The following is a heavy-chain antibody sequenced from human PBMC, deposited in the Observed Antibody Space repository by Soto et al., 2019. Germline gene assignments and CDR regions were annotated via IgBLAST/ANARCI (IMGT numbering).Heavy chain of an antibody. CDR2: IYHSGST. CDR3: ARDSIAAAGTYLGMDV. J-gene: IGHJ6*02. V-gene: IGHV4-4*02. Sequence: QVQLQESGPGLVKPSGTLALTCAVSGGSISSSNWWSWVRQPPGKGLEWIGEIYHSGSTNYNPSLKSRVTISVDKSKNHFSLKLSSVTAADTAVYYCARDSIAAAGTYLGMDVWGQGTTVTVSS. CDR1: GGSISSSNW. D-gene: IGHD6-13*01.